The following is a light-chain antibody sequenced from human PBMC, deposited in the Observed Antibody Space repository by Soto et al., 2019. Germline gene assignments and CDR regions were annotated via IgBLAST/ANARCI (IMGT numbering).Light chain of an antibody. V-gene: IGKV3-15*01. CDR3: QQYGGSWT. CDR1: QSVGRN. Sequence: EIVVTQSPGILSVSPGDRATLSCRASQSVGRNLAWYQQKPGQAPTLLIYAASTRATGLPARFSGSGSGTDFTLTISSLQSEDFAVYYCQQYGGSWTFGQGTKVEIK. J-gene: IGKJ1*01. CDR2: AAS.